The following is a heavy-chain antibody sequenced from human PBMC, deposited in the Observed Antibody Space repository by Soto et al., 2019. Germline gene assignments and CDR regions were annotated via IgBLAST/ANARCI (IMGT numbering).Heavy chain of an antibody. D-gene: IGHD2-2*01. CDR2: IYYSGST. CDR1: GGSVSSGSYY. J-gene: IGHJ6*02. V-gene: IGHV4-61*01. CDR3: ARDTDIVVVPGYGMDV. Sequence: SETLSLTCTVSGGSVSSGSYYWSWIRQPPGKGLEWIGYIYYSGSTNYNPSLKSRVTISVDTSKNQFSLKLSSVTAADTAVYYCARDTDIVVVPGYGMDVWGQGTTVTVSS.